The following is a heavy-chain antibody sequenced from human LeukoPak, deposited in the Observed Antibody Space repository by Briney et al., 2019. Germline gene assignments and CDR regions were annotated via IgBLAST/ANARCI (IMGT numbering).Heavy chain of an antibody. D-gene: IGHD2-15*01. Sequence: SSETLSLTCTVSGGSISSGGYYWSWIRQHPGKGLERIGYIYYSGSTYYNPSLKSRVTISVDTSKNQFSLKLSSVTAADTAVYYCARGYCSGGSCYSVYYFDYWGQGTLVTVSS. J-gene: IGHJ4*02. CDR1: GGSISSGGYY. CDR3: ARGYCSGGSCYSVYYFDY. CDR2: IYYSGST. V-gene: IGHV4-31*03.